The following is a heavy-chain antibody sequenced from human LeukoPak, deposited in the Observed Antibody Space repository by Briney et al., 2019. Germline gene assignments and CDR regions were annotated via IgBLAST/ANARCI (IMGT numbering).Heavy chain of an antibody. J-gene: IGHJ6*02. CDR1: GFTFSSYS. Sequence: GGSLRLSCAASGFTFSSYSMNWVRQAPGKGLEWVAVMSYDGIYKLEADSVKGRFTISSDHSKNKLYLQMNNLRPEDTAVYYCAKAMEKYYYYGMDVWGQGTTVTVSS. V-gene: IGHV3-30*18. D-gene: IGHD3-3*01. CDR3: AKAMEKYYYYGMDV. CDR2: MSYDGIYK.